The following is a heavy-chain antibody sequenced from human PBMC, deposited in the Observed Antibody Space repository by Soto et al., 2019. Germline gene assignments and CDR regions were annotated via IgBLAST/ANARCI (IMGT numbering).Heavy chain of an antibody. V-gene: IGHV5-10-1*01. D-gene: IGHD5-12*01. CDR2: IDPSDSYT. CDR1: GYSFTSYW. CDR3: ARDRRERVRDGYTKPYYYGMDV. J-gene: IGHJ6*02. Sequence: GESLKISCKGSGYSFTSYWISWVRQMPGEGLEWMGRIDPSDSYTNYSPSFQGHVTISADKSISTAYLQWSSLKASDTAMYYCARDRRERVRDGYTKPYYYGMDVWGQGTTVTVSS.